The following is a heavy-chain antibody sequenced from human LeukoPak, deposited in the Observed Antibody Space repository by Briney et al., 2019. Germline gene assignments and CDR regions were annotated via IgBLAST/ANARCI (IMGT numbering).Heavy chain of an antibody. CDR1: GGSISSGGYY. J-gene: IGHJ4*02. D-gene: IGHD3-16*01. V-gene: IGHV4-31*03. Sequence: SETLSLTCTVSGGSISSGGYYWSWIRQHPGKGLEWIGYIYYSGSTYYNPSLKSRVTISVDTPKNQFSLKLSSVTAADTAVYYCARDSRPSWAYVWGQGTLVTVSS. CDR3: ARDSRPSWAYV. CDR2: IYYSGST.